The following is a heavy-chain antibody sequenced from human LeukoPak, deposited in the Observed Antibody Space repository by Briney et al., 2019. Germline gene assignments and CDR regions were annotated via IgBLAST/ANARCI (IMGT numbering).Heavy chain of an antibody. CDR1: GFTFSSYG. CDR3: ARGKQDFDY. Sequence: PGGSLRLSCAASGFTFSSYGMHWVRQAPGKGLEWVAFIRYDGSNKYYADSVKGRFTISRDNSKNTLYLQMNSLRAEDTAVYYCARGKQDFDYWGQGTLVTVSS. D-gene: IGHD3-10*01. J-gene: IGHJ4*02. CDR2: IRYDGSNK. V-gene: IGHV3-30*02.